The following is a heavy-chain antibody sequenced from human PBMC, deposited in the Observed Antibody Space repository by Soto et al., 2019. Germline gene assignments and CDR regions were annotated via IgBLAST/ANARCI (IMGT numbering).Heavy chain of an antibody. D-gene: IGHD2-15*01. Sequence: QVQLVESGGGLVKPGGSLRLSCAASGFTFSDYYMSWIRQAPGKGLEWVSYISGSGSTIYYADSVKGRFTISRDNAKNSLHLQMNSLRAEDTAVYYCASGVAAFHFYYYYMDVWGKGTTVTVSS. V-gene: IGHV3-11*01. CDR1: GFTFSDYY. CDR2: ISGSGSTI. J-gene: IGHJ6*03. CDR3: ASGVAAFHFYYYYMDV.